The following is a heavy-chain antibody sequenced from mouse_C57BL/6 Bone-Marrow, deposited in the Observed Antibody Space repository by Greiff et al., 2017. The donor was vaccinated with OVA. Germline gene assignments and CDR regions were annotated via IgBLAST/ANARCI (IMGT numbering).Heavy chain of an antibody. CDR3: ARSHYYSEGAMDY. Sequence: QVQLQQSGAELARPGASVKLSCKASGYTFTSYTMHWVKQRPGQGLEWIGYINPSSGYTKYNQKFKDKATLTADKSSSTAYMQLSSLTSEDSAVYYCARSHYYSEGAMDYWGQGTSVTVSA. CDR2: INPSSGYT. D-gene: IGHD2-12*01. V-gene: IGHV1-4*01. J-gene: IGHJ4*01. CDR1: GYTFTSYT.